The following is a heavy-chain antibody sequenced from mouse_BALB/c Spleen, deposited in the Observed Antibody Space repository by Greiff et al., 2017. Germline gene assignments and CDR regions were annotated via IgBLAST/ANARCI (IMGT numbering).Heavy chain of an antibody. CDR1: GFTFSDYY. V-gene: IGHV5-4*02. CDR3: ARGPVYYFDY. J-gene: IGHJ2*01. Sequence: EVKVVESGGGLVKPGGSLKLSCAASGFTFSDYYMYWVRQTPEKRLEWVATISDGGSYTYYPDSVKGRFTISRDNAKNNLYLQMSSLKSEDTAMYYCARGPVYYFDYWGQGTTLTVSS. CDR2: ISDGGSYT.